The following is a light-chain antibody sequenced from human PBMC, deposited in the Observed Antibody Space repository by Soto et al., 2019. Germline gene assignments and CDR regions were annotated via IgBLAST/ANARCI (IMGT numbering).Light chain of an antibody. CDR1: QDISQY. CDR2: YAS. Sequence: DIQMTQSPSSLSASVGDRVTLTCRASQDISQYLAWYQQRPGKVPKLLIYYASTLQSGVPSRFSGSGSGTEFTLTISSLXPEDVATYYCLKYTKDAPGTFGQGTKVDIK. J-gene: IGKJ1*01. V-gene: IGKV1-27*01. CDR3: LKYTKDAPGT.